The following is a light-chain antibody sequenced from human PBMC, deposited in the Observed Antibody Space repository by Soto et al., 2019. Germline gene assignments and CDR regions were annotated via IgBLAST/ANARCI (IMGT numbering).Light chain of an antibody. J-gene: IGLJ2*01. CDR3: QSYDSSLTVV. V-gene: IGLV1-40*01. CDR1: SSNIGAGYD. CDR2: GNI. Sequence: QSVLTQPPSVSGAPGQRVTISCTGSSSNIGAGYDVHWYQQVPGTAPKLLIYGNINRPSGVPDRFSGSKSGTSASLAITGPQADDEADYYCQSYDSSLTVVFGGGTKVTVL.